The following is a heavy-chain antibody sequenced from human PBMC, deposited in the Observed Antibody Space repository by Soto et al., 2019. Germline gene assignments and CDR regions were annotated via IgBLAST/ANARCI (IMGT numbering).Heavy chain of an antibody. D-gene: IGHD2-2*02. CDR3: ARGKSILADDRGWFDP. Sequence: QVQLVQSGAEVKKPGASVKVSCKASGYTFTSYAMHWVRQAPGQRLEWMGWINAGNGNTQYSQNFQGRVTITTDTSAKTAYMELGSLRSEDTAVYYCARGKSILADDRGWFDPWGPGTLVTVSA. CDR2: INAGNGNT. CDR1: GYTFTSYA. J-gene: IGHJ5*02. V-gene: IGHV1-3*01.